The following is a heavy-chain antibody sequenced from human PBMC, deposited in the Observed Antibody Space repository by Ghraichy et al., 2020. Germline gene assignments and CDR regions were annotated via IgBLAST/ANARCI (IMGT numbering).Heavy chain of an antibody. CDR2: INHSGST. CDR3: ARGLSNYYDSSGYYQKRVYYFDY. J-gene: IGHJ4*02. CDR1: GGSFSGYY. D-gene: IGHD3-22*01. V-gene: IGHV4-34*01. Sequence: SETLSLTCAVYGGSFSGYYWSWIRQPPGKGLEWIGEINHSGSTNYNPSLKSRVTISVDTSKNQFSLKLSSVTAADTAVYYCARGLSNYYDSSGYYQKRVYYFDYWGQGTLVTVS.